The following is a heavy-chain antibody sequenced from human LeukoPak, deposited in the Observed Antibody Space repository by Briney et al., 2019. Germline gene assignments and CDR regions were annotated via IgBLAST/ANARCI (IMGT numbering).Heavy chain of an antibody. CDR2: MNPNSGNT. D-gene: IGHD3-22*01. CDR3: ARTLDYYDSSGYYGVNYYYMDV. J-gene: IGHJ6*03. CDR1: GYTFTSYD. Sequence: ASVKVSCKASGYTFTSYDINWVRQATGQGLEWMGWMNPNSGNTGYAQKFQGRVTITRNTSISTAYMELSSLRSEDTAVYYCARTLDYYDSSGYYGVNYYYMDVWGKGTTVTVSS. V-gene: IGHV1-8*03.